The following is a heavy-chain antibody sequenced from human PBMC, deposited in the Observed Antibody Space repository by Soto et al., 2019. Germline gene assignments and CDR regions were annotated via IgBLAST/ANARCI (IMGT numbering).Heavy chain of an antibody. Sequence: ASVKVSCKASGYTFTSYYMHWARQAPGQGLEWMGIINPSGGSTSYAQKFQGRVTMTRDTSTSTVYMELSSLRSEDTAVYYCATVSGYDLDFDYWGQGTQVTVSS. CDR1: GYTFTSYY. D-gene: IGHD5-12*01. V-gene: IGHV1-46*01. CDR2: INPSGGST. CDR3: ATVSGYDLDFDY. J-gene: IGHJ4*02.